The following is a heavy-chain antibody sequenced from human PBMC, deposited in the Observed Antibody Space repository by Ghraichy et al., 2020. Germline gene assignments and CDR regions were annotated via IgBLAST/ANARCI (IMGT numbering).Heavy chain of an antibody. CDR3: AKEGGVGDGYNKGDY. J-gene: IGHJ4*02. V-gene: IGHV3-23*01. CDR2: ISGSGGST. CDR1: GFTFSSYA. Sequence: GGSLRLSCAASGFTFSSYAMSWFRQAPGKGLEWVSAISGSGGSTYYADSVKGRFTISRDNSKNTLYLQMNSLRAEDTAVYYCAKEGGVGDGYNKGDYWGQGTLVTVSS. D-gene: IGHD5-24*01.